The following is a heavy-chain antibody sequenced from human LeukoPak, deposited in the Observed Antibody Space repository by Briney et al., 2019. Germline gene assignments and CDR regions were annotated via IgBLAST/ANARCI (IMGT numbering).Heavy chain of an antibody. Sequence: GGSLRLSCAASGFTFSSYSMNWVRQAPGKGLEWVSYISSSSSTIYYADSVKGRFTISRDNAKNSLYLEMNSLRAEDTAVYYCASAEWLLGTYYFDYWGQGTLVTVSS. J-gene: IGHJ4*02. V-gene: IGHV3-48*01. CDR1: GFTFSSYS. D-gene: IGHD3-3*01. CDR2: ISSSSSTI. CDR3: ASAEWLLGTYYFDY.